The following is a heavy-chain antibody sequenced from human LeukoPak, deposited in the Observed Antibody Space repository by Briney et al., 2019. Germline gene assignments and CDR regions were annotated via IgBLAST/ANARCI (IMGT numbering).Heavy chain of an antibody. CDR2: INHSGSA. J-gene: IGHJ6*03. CDR1: GGSFSGYY. Sequence: PSETLSLTCAVYGGSFSGYYWSWIRQPPGKGLEWIGEINHSGSANYNPSLKSRVTISVDTSKNQFSLKLSSVTAADTAVYYCARHRGSSSPYYYYYMDVWGKGTTVTVSS. CDR3: ARHRGSSSPYYYYYMDV. D-gene: IGHD6-6*01. V-gene: IGHV4-34*01.